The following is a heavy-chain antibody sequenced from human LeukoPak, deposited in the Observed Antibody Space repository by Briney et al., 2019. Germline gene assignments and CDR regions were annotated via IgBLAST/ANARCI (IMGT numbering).Heavy chain of an antibody. CDR3: AKQMAVDYFDY. Sequence: GGSLRLSRAASGFTFSNFGMHWVRQAPGKGLEWVAVISYDGKNECYTDSVKGRFTISRDNGKNTVYLQMNSLRAEDTAVYYCAKQMAVDYFDYWGQGTLVTVSS. CDR2: ISYDGKNE. J-gene: IGHJ4*02. D-gene: IGHD5-24*01. V-gene: IGHV3-30*18. CDR1: GFTFSNFG.